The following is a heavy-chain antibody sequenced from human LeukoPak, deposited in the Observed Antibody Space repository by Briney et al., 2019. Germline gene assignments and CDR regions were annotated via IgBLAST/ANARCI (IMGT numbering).Heavy chain of an antibody. CDR3: ARARPLRFLEWLPSSYAFDI. CDR1: GGTFSSYA. CDR2: IIPIFGTA. V-gene: IGHV1-69*13. D-gene: IGHD3-3*01. J-gene: IGHJ3*02. Sequence: SVKVSCKASGGTFSSYAISWVRQAPGQGLEWMGGIIPIFGTANYAQKFQGRVTITADESTSTAYMELSSLRSEDTAVYYCARARPLRFLEWLPSSYAFDIWGQGTMVTVSS.